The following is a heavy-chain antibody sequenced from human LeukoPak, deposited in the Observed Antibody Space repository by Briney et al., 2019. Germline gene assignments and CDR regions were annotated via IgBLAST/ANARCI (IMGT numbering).Heavy chain of an antibody. V-gene: IGHV3-23*01. CDR3: VKDSLQVPISAAGVLDL. D-gene: IGHD6-13*01. CDR2: INGSGATA. CDR1: GFTSRNYP. Sequence: GGSLRLSCEASGFTSRNYPMGWVRQARGKGPQWVAGINGSGATAYYATSLKGRVTISRDHGRNMLFLEIYNLRAEDTAFYYCVKDSLQVPISAAGVLDLWGQGTLVTVSS. J-gene: IGHJ5*02.